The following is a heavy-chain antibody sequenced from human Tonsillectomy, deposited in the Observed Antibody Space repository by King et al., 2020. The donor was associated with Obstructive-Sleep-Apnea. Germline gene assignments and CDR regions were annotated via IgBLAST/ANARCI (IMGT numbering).Heavy chain of an antibody. CDR1: VFTFSSYG. CDR3: ARGRGVVVTGD. CDR2: IWSAGSNK. D-gene: IGHD2-21*02. J-gene: IGHJ4*02. Sequence: VQLVESGGGVVQPGRSLRLSCAASVFTFSSYGMHCVRQAPGKGRELVAVIWSAGSNKYYADSVKGRFTISRDNSKNTLYLQMNSLRAEDTAVYYCARGRGVVVTGDWGQGTLVTVSS. V-gene: IGHV3-33*01.